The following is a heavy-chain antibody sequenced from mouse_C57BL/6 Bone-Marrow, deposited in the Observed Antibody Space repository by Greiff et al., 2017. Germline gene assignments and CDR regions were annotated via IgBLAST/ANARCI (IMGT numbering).Heavy chain of an antibody. D-gene: IGHD1-1*01. Sequence: VQLQQSGAELARPGASVKLSCKASGYTFTSYGISWVKQRTGQGLEWIGEIYPRSGNTYYNEKFKGKATRTADKSSSTAYMELRSLTSEDSAVYCCARPPITTVVATYYFDYWGQGTTLTVSS. CDR1: GYTFTSYG. J-gene: IGHJ2*01. CDR2: IYPRSGNT. CDR3: ARPPITTVVATYYFDY. V-gene: IGHV1-81*01.